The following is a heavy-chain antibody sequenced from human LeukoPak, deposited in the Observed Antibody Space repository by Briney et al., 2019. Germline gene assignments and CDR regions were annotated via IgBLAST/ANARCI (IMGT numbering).Heavy chain of an antibody. D-gene: IGHD6-13*01. CDR2: IYSGGST. J-gene: IGHJ4*02. Sequence: GGSLRLSCAASEFSVGSNYMTWVRQTPGKGLEWVSLIYSGGSTYYADSVKGRFTISRDNSKNTLYLQMNSLRAEDTAVYYCARGGPAAGRFDYWGQGTLVTVSS. CDR1: EFSVGSNY. V-gene: IGHV3-66*01. CDR3: ARGGPAAGRFDY.